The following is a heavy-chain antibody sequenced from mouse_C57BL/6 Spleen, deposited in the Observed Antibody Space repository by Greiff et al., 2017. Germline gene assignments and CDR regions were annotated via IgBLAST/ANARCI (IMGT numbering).Heavy chain of an antibody. Sequence: EVKLQQSGPGLVKPSQSLSLSCSVSGYSITSGYYWNWIRQLPGNKLEWMGYISYDGSNNYNPSLKNRISITRDTSKNQFFLKLNTVTTEDTATYYCATDYDCGSSSFAYWGQGTLVTVSA. J-gene: IGHJ3*01. V-gene: IGHV3-6*01. CDR1: GYSITSGYY. D-gene: IGHD1-1*01. CDR2: ISYDGSN. CDR3: ATDYDCGSSSFAY.